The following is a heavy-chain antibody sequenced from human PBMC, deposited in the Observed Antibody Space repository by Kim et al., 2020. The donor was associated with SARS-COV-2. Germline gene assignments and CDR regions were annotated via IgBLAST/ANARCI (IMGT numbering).Heavy chain of an antibody. J-gene: IGHJ4*02. CDR3: ARSNYYDSSGYISL. CDR2: T. V-gene: IGHV4-59*01. Sequence: THHNPSRKSRGSISVDTSKNQFSLKLSSVAAADTAVYYCARSNYYDSSGYISLWGQGTLVTVSS. D-gene: IGHD3-22*01.